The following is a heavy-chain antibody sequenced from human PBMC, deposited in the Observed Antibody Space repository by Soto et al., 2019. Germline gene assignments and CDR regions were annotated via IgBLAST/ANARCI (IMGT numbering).Heavy chain of an antibody. Sequence: SVKVSCKASGGTFSSYAISWVRQAPGQGLEWMGGIIPIFGTANYAQKFQGRVTITGDESTNTAYMELSSLRSEDTAVYYCAREVLIRVMDAFDIWGQGTMVTVSS. J-gene: IGHJ3*02. CDR3: AREVLIRVMDAFDI. CDR1: GGTFSSYA. CDR2: IIPIFGTA. V-gene: IGHV1-69*13. D-gene: IGHD2-21*01.